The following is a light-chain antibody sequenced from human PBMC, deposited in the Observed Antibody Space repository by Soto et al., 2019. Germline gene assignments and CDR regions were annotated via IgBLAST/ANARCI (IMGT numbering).Light chain of an antibody. Sequence: QSVLTQPASVSGSPGQSITISCTGTSSDIGTYNYVSWYQHDAGKAPKLLIYEVSDRPSGVSNRFSGSKSGNTASLTIPGLQAEDEADYYCSSYTSSSPLVLFGGGTKLTVL. J-gene: IGLJ2*01. V-gene: IGLV2-14*01. CDR3: SSYTSSSPLVL. CDR1: SSDIGTYNY. CDR2: EVS.